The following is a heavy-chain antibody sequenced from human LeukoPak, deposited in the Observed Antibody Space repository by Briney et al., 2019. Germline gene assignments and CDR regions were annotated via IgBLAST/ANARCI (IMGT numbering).Heavy chain of an antibody. J-gene: IGHJ5*02. D-gene: IGHD3-9*01. CDR2: IIPILGIA. V-gene: IGHV1-69*04. CDR1: GGTFSSYA. Sequence: ASVKVSCKASGGTFSSYAISWVRQAPGQGLEWMGRIIPILGIANYAQKFQGRVTITADKSTSTAYMELSSLRSEDTAVYYCARDTPPDILTGYYPTWGQGTLVTVSS. CDR3: ARDTPPDILTGYYPT.